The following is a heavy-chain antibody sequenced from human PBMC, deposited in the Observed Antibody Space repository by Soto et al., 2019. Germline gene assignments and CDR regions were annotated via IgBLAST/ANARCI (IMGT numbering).Heavy chain of an antibody. V-gene: IGHV3-49*04. Sequence: EVQLVESGGGLVQPGRSLRLSCTASGFTFGDYAMSWVRQAPGKGLEWVGFIRSKAYGGTTEYAASVKGRFTISRDDSNSIAYLQMNSLKTEDTAVYYCTSTTRTGGNYYYGMDVWGQGTTVTVSS. CDR2: IRSKAYGGTT. J-gene: IGHJ6*02. CDR3: TSTTRTGGNYYYGMDV. CDR1: GFTFGDYA. D-gene: IGHD4-4*01.